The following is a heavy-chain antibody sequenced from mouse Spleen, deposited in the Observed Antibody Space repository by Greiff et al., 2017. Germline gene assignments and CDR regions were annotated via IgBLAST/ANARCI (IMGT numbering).Heavy chain of an antibody. CDR1: GYTFTSYW. Sequence: VQLQQSGAELVKPGASVKMSCKASGYTFTSYWITWVKQRPGQGLEWIGDIYPGSGSTNYNEKFKSKATLTVDTSSSTAYMQLSSLTSEDSAVYYCAREEITTVLDYWGQGTTLTVSS. V-gene: IGHV1-55*01. D-gene: IGHD1-1*01. J-gene: IGHJ2*01. CDR2: IYPGSGST. CDR3: AREEITTVLDY.